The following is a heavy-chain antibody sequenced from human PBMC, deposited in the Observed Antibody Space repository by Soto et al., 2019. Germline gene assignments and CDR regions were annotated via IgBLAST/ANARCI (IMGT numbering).Heavy chain of an antibody. CDR2: FDPEDGET. V-gene: IGHV1-24*01. CDR1: GYTLTELS. D-gene: IGHD5-18*01. J-gene: IGHJ5*02. Sequence: ASVKVSCKVSGYTLTELSMHWVRQAPGKGLEWMGGFDPEDGETIYAQKFQGRVTMTEDTSTDTAYMELSSLRSEDTAVYYCATTARTAMVPNWLDPWGQGTLVTVSS. CDR3: ATTARTAMVPNWLDP.